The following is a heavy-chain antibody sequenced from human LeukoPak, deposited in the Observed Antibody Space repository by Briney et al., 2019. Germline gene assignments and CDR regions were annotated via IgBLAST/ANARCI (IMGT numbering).Heavy chain of an antibody. CDR1: GFTFSSYA. J-gene: IGHJ6*02. D-gene: IGHD2-2*01. CDR3: ARDRGEASSSGMDV. V-gene: IGHV3-64*01. CDR2: ISSNGGST. Sequence: GGSLRLSCVASGFTFSSYAMHWVRQAPGKGLEYVSAISSNGGSTYHVNSVKVRFTISRDNSKNTLYLQMGSLRTEDMAVYYCARDRGEASSSGMDVWGQGTTVTVSS.